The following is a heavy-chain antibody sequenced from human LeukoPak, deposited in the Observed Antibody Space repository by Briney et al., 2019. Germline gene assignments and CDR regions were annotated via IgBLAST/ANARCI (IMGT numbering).Heavy chain of an antibody. CDR1: GGSISSYY. CDR3: AKGGSYWYFDL. CDR2: IYYSGST. D-gene: IGHD1-26*01. Sequence: PSETLSLTYTVSGGSISSYYWSWIRQPPGKGLEWIGYIYYSGSTNYNPSLKSRVTISVDTSKNQFSLKLSSVTAADTAVYYCAKGGSYWYFDLWGRGTLVTVSS. J-gene: IGHJ2*01. V-gene: IGHV4-59*01.